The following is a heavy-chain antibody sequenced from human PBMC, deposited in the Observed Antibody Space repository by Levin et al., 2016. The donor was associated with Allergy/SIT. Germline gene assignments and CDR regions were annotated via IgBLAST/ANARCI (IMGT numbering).Heavy chain of an antibody. CDR1: GFTFSSYA. V-gene: IGHV3-23*01. CDR3: AKLLYGSRTFDY. CDR2: ISGSGGST. Sequence: GESLKISCAASGFTFSSYAMSWVRQAPGKGLEWVSAISGSGGSTYYADSVKGRFTISRDNAKNSLYLQMNSLRAEDTAVYYCAKLLYGSRTFDYWGQGTLVTVSS. J-gene: IGHJ4*02. D-gene: IGHD3-10*01.